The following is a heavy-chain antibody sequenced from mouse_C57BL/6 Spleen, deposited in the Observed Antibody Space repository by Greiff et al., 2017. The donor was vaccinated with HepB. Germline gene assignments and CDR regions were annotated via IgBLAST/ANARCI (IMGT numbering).Heavy chain of an antibody. CDR2: IYPGDGDT. CDR3: ARWDYEGAMDY. CDR1: GYAFSSSW. V-gene: IGHV1-82*01. Sequence: QVQLQQSGPELVKPGASVKISCKASGYAFSSSWMNWVKQRPGKGLEWIGRIYPGDGDTNYNGKFKGKATLTADKSSSTAYMQLSSLTSEDSAVYFCARWDYEGAMDYWGQGTSVTVSS. D-gene: IGHD2-4*01. J-gene: IGHJ4*01.